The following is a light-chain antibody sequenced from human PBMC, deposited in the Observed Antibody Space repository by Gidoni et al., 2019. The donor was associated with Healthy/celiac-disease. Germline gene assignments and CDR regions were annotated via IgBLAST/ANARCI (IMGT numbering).Light chain of an antibody. J-gene: IGKJ1*01. CDR1: QSVSSSY. V-gene: IGKV3-20*01. CDR2: GAS. Sequence: EIVLTQSPGTLSLSPGERATLSCRASQSVSSSYLAWYQQKPGQAPRLLIYGASSRATGIPDRFSASGSGTDFTLTISRLVPEDFAVYYCQQYGSSLWTFGQGTKVEIK. CDR3: QQYGSSLWT.